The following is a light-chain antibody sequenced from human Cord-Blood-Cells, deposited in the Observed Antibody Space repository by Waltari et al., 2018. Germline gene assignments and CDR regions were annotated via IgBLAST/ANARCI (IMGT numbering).Light chain of an antibody. V-gene: IGLV1-51*02. CDR3: GTWDSSLSAVV. J-gene: IGLJ2*01. CDR1: SYNIGNNY. CDR2: EIN. Sequence: QSVLTQPPSVSAAPGQKVTISCSGSSYNIGNNYVSWYQQLPGTAPKLLLFEINKGPSRIPDRFSGAKSGTSATLSITGLPTGDEADYYCGTWDSSLSAVVFGGGTKLTVL.